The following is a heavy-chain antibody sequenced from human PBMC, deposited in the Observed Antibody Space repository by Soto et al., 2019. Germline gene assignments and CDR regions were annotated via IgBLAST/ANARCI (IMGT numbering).Heavy chain of an antibody. CDR1: GFTFDDYA. D-gene: IGHD3-10*01. CDR3: AKGGSGSYNNLFDY. V-gene: IGHV3-9*01. Sequence: EVQLVESGGGLVQPGRSLRLSCAASGFTFDDYALHWVRQAPGKGLEWVSGISWNSGSIGYADSVKGRFTISRDNAKNSLYLQMNSLRAEDTAFYYCAKGGSGSYNNLFDYWGQGTLVTVSS. CDR2: ISWNSGSI. J-gene: IGHJ4*02.